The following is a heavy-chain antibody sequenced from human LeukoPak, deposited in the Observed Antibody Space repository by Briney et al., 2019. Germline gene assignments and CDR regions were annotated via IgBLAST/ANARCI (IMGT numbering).Heavy chain of an antibody. Sequence: GGSLRLSCAASGFTFNNYGMHWVRQAPGKGLEWVAFVRYDGSNKYYADSVKGRFTISRDNSEKTVYLQMDSLRAEDTAVYYCAKGGSSSFYSDYWGQGTLVTVSS. CDR3: AKGGSSSFYSDY. V-gene: IGHV3-30*02. D-gene: IGHD6-6*01. CDR1: GFTFNNYG. CDR2: VRYDGSNK. J-gene: IGHJ4*02.